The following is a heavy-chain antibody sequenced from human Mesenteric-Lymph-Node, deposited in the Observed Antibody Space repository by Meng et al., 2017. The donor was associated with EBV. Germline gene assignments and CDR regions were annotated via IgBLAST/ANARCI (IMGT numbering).Heavy chain of an antibody. CDR3: ARGWGHAGYFAEYFHN. CDR2: IYPTGST. V-gene: IGHV4-61*01. Sequence: VRLADGGPDLVKLSGTLPPTVTVLGGSVSGGSYYWNWIRQPPGKGLEWIGEIYPTGSTNDNPSLRSRVTISVDNSKTQFSLRLNSVTAADTAVYYCARGWGHAGYFAEYFHNWGQGTLVTVSS. J-gene: IGHJ1*01. CDR1: GGSVSGGSYY. D-gene: IGHD5-12*01.